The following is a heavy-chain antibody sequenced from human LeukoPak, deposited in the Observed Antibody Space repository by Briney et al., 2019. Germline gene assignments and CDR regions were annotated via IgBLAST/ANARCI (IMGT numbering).Heavy chain of an antibody. Sequence: ASVKVSCKASGYTFTGYYMHWVRQAPGQGLEWMGWINPNSGGTNYAQKFQGRVTMTRDTSISTAYMELSRLRSDDTAVYYCAGDLITGTTRSPSPIGWFDPWGQGTLVTVSS. J-gene: IGHJ5*02. V-gene: IGHV1-2*02. D-gene: IGHD1-7*01. CDR3: AGDLITGTTRSPSPIGWFDP. CDR2: INPNSGGT. CDR1: GYTFTGYY.